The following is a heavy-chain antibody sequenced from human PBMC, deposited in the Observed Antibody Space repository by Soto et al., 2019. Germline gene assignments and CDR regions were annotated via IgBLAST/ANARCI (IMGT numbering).Heavy chain of an antibody. Sequence: PGGSLRLSCAASGFTFDDYAMHWVRQAPGKGLEWVSGISWNSGSIGYADPVKGRFTISRDNAKNSLYLQMNSLRAEDTALYYCAKDTYSSSSSLDYWGQGTLVTVSS. D-gene: IGHD6-6*01. J-gene: IGHJ4*02. V-gene: IGHV3-9*01. CDR2: ISWNSGSI. CDR1: GFTFDDYA. CDR3: AKDTYSSSSSLDY.